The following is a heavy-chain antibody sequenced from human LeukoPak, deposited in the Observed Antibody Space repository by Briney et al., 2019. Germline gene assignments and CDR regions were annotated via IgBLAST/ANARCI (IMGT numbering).Heavy chain of an antibody. CDR2: INPSGGST. CDR1: GYTFTSYG. D-gene: IGHD5-18*01. J-gene: IGHJ4*02. Sequence: ASVKVSCKASGYTFTSYGISWVRQAPGQGLEWMGIINPSGGSTSYAQKFQGRVTMTRDTSTSTVYMELSSLRSEDTAVYYCAAIQPNYYFDYWGQGTLVTVSS. CDR3: AAIQPNYYFDY. V-gene: IGHV1-46*01.